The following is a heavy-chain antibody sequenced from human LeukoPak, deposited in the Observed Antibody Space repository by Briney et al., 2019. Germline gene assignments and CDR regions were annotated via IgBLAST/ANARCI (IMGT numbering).Heavy chain of an antibody. CDR2: IYTSGST. CDR1: GGSISSGSYY. D-gene: IGHD6-13*01. Sequence: SQTLSLTCTVSGGSISSGSYYWSWIRQPAGKGLEWIGRIYTSGSTNYNPSLKSRVTISVDTSKNQFSLKLSSVTAADTAVYYCARDVSSWAYYYGMDVWGQGTTVTVSS. V-gene: IGHV4-61*02. J-gene: IGHJ6*02. CDR3: ARDVSSWAYYYGMDV.